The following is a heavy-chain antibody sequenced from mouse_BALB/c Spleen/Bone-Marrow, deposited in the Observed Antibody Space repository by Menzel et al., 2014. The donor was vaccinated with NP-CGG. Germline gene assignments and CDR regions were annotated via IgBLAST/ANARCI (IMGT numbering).Heavy chain of an antibody. Sequence: QLQQSGTVLARPGAAVQMSCKASGYTFSNYWMHWIKQRPGQGLEWIGTIHPGNSDTTYNQKFKGKAKLTAVTSTSSAYVELSSLTNEDSAVYYCTTLARNNFDYWGQGTTLTVSS. J-gene: IGHJ2*01. CDR1: GYTFSNYW. CDR3: TTLARNNFDY. CDR2: IHPGNSDT. D-gene: IGHD3-1*01. V-gene: IGHV1-5*01.